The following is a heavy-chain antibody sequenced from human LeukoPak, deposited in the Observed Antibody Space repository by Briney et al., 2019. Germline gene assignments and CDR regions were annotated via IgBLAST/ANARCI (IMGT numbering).Heavy chain of an antibody. Sequence: GESLKISCKGSGYSFTSYWIGWVRQMPGKGLEWMGIIYPGDSDTRYSPSFQGQVTISADKSISTAYLQWSSLKASDTAMYYCARLGRQWLVPGHAEYFQHWGQGTLVTVSS. CDR1: GYSFTSYW. CDR2: IYPGDSDT. V-gene: IGHV5-51*01. D-gene: IGHD6-19*01. J-gene: IGHJ1*01. CDR3: ARLGRQWLVPGHAEYFQH.